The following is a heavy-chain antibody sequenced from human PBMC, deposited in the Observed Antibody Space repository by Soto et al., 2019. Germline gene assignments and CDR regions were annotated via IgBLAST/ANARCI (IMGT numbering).Heavy chain of an antibody. CDR2: IYYSGST. V-gene: IGHV4-31*02. Sequence: PSETLSLTCTVSGGSISSGGYYWSWIRQHPGKGLEWIGYIYYSGSTYYNPSLKSRVTISVDTSKNQFSLKLSSVTAADTAVYYCARAKFPLRVGRNEIAVAGPHFDYWGQGTLVTVSS. CDR3: ARAKFPLRVGRNEIAVAGPHFDY. J-gene: IGHJ4*02. CDR1: GGSISSGGYY. D-gene: IGHD6-19*01.